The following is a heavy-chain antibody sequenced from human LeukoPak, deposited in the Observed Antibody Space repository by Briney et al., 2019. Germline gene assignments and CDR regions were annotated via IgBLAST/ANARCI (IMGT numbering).Heavy chain of an antibody. Sequence: GGSLRLSCAASGFSFSTYSMNWVRQAPGKGLEWVSSISSSGSFIYYPDSVKGRFSISRDNAENSLYLQMNSLRTEDTAVYYCAKELTRPNRPVAGLNYWGQGTLVTVSS. V-gene: IGHV3-21*01. CDR1: GFSFSTYS. CDR3: AKELTRPNRPVAGLNY. D-gene: IGHD6-19*01. J-gene: IGHJ4*02. CDR2: ISSSGSFI.